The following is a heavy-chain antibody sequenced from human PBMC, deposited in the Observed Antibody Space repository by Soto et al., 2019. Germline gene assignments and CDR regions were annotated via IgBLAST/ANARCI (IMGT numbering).Heavy chain of an antibody. CDR1: GFNVMSYW. CDR2: ISGSGGST. Sequence: GGSLRLSCAVSGFNVMSYWMSWVRQAPGKGLEWVSAISGSGGSTYYADSVKGRFTISRDNSKNTLYLQMNSLRAEDTAVYYCANDIAVAGTGTLGFDYWGQGTLVTVSS. J-gene: IGHJ4*02. V-gene: IGHV3-23*01. CDR3: ANDIAVAGTGTLGFDY. D-gene: IGHD6-19*01.